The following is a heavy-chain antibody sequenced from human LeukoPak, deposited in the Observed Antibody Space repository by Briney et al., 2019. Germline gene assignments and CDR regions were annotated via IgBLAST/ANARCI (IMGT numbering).Heavy chain of an antibody. CDR1: GFTFSSYA. V-gene: IGHV3-23*01. CDR2: ISGSGITT. D-gene: IGHD2-2*01. J-gene: IGHJ4*02. Sequence: GGSLRLSCAASGFTFSSYAMSWVRQAPGKGLEWVSFISGSGITTYYADSVKGRFTISRDNSKNTLYLHMNSLRAEDTAVYYCAHGAMYQLDYWGQGTLVTVSS. CDR3: AHGAMYQLDY.